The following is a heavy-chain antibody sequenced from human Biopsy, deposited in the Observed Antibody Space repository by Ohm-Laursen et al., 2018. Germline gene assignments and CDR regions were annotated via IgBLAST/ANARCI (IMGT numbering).Heavy chain of an antibody. V-gene: IGHV4-59*01. CDR3: ARVGAGAPSIDYFDY. CDR1: GGSIGSCF. J-gene: IGHJ4*02. D-gene: IGHD1-26*01. Sequence: SETLSLTCTVSGGSIGSCFWSWIRQPPGKGLEGIGYIYYSGSTNYNPSLRSRVTISVDRSKNQFSLELSSVTAADTAVYYCARVGAGAPSIDYFDYWGQGALVTVSS. CDR2: IYYSGST.